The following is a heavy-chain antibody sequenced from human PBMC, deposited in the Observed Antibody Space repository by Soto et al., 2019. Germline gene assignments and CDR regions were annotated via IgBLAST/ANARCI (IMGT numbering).Heavy chain of an antibody. CDR3: ARVRQLVGYFHYYMDV. V-gene: IGHV1-18*01. D-gene: IGHD6-6*01. CDR1: GYTFTNYG. J-gene: IGHJ6*03. Sequence: QVQLLQSGAEVKKPGASVKVSCKASGYTFTNYGITWVRQAPGQGLEWMGWISAYNGDTHYTQRLRGRVTMTTDTSTSTAYMELRGLRSDDTAVYYCARVRQLVGYFHYYMDVWGKGTTVTVSS. CDR2: ISAYNGDT.